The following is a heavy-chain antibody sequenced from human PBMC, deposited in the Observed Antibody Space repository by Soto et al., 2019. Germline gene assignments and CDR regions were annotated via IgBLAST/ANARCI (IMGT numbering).Heavy chain of an antibody. J-gene: IGHJ5*02. D-gene: IGHD2-21*01. Sequence: QVQLVESGGGVVQPGRSLRLSCAASGLNISTYGMHWVRQAPGKGLEWVAVVWFDGRNKYYADSVKGRFTISRDTSKNTVYLEMNSLRAEDTALYYCTGAAGEGWLDPWGQGTLVTVSS. V-gene: IGHV3-33*01. CDR1: GLNISTYG. CDR2: VWFDGRNK. CDR3: TGAAGEGWLDP.